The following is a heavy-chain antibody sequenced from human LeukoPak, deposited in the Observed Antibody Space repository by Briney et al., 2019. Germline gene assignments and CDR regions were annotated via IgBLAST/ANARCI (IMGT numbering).Heavy chain of an antibody. J-gene: IGHJ4*02. D-gene: IGHD6-13*01. Sequence: AGSLRLACSASEFSFSDHYMSWIRQAPGKGLEWVSGISGSGGSTYYADSVKGRFTISRDNSKNPLYLQMNGLRAEDTAIYYCARRCGSTCFDYWGQGTLVTVSS. CDR1: EFSFSDHY. V-gene: IGHV3-23*01. CDR3: ARRCGSTCFDY. CDR2: ISGSGGST.